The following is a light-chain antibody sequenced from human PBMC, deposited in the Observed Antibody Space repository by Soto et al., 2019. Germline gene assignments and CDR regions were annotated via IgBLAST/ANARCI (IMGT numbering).Light chain of an antibody. CDR2: AAS. Sequence: DIQMTQSPSSLSASVGDRVAITCRASQDIRNDLDWHQQKPGRAPKRLISAASNLQSGVPSRFSGSGSGTEFTLTISSLEPEDFATYYCLQHNSYWTFGQGTKVDIK. CDR3: LQHNSYWT. V-gene: IGKV1-17*01. CDR1: QDIRND. J-gene: IGKJ1*01.